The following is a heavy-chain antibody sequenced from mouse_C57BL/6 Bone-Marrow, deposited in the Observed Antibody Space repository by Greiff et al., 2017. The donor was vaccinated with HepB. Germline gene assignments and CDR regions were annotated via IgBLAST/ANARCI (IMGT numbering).Heavy chain of an antibody. D-gene: IGHD2-4*01. J-gene: IGHJ3*01. CDR1: GYTFTSYW. CDR3: AGGDDYDGFAY. CDR2: IYPSDSET. V-gene: IGHV1-61*01. Sequence: QVQLQQPGAELVRPGSSVKLSCKASGYTFTSYWMDWVKQRPGQGLEWIGNIYPSDSETHYNQKFKDKATLTVDKSSSTAYMQLSSLTSEDSAVYYCAGGDDYDGFAYWGQGTLVTVSA.